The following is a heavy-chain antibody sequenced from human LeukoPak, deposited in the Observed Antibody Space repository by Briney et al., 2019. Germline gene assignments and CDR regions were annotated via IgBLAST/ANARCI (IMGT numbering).Heavy chain of an antibody. J-gene: IGHJ4*02. CDR1: GFTFSSYW. Sequence: GGSLRLSCAASGFTFSSYWMSWVRQAPGKGLEWVANIKQDGSEKYYVDSVKGRFTISRDNAKNSLYLQMNSLRAEDTAVYYCASSGITMVRGVPPDYWGQGTLVTVSS. D-gene: IGHD3-10*01. CDR3: ASSGITMVRGVPPDY. V-gene: IGHV3-7*01. CDR2: IKQDGSEK.